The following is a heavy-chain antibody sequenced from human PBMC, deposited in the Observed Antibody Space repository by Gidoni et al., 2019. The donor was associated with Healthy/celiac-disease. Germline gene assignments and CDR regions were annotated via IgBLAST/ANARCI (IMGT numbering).Heavy chain of an antibody. D-gene: IGHD6-13*01. CDR3: ARGVAAADYFDY. CDR2: ISYDGSNK. Sequence: QVQLVASGGGVVQPGRSLRLSCAASGFTFSSYGMHWVRQAPGKGLEWVAVISYDGSNKYYADSVKGRFTISRDNSKNTLYLQMNSLRAEDTAVYYCARGVAAADYFDYWGQGTLVTVSS. CDR1: GFTFSSYG. V-gene: IGHV3-30*03. J-gene: IGHJ4*02.